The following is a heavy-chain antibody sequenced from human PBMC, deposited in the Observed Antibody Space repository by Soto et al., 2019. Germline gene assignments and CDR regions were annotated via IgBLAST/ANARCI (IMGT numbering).Heavy chain of an antibody. Sequence: GESLKISCKGSGSSFAGYWITWVRQKPGQGLEWMGRIDPSDSQTYYSPSFRCHITISITKSITTVFLQWSSLRASDTAMYYCARQIYDSDTGPNFQYYFDSWGQGTPVTVSS. V-gene: IGHV5-10-1*01. CDR1: GSSFAGYW. D-gene: IGHD3-22*01. J-gene: IGHJ4*02. CDR3: ARQIYDSDTGPNFQYYFDS. CDR2: IDPSDSQT.